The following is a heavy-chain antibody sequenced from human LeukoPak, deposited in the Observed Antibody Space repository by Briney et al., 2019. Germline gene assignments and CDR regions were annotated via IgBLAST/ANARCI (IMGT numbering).Heavy chain of an antibody. D-gene: IGHD5-12*01. V-gene: IGHV4-59*01. CDR1: GGSISSYY. J-gene: IGHJ3*02. CDR2: IYYSGST. CDR3: ACTSGYDSNEDAFDI. Sequence: PSETLSLTCTVSGGSISSYYWSWIRQPPGKGLEWIGYIYYSGSTNYNPSLKSRVTISVDTSKNQFSLKLSSVTAADTAVYYCACTSGYDSNEDAFDIWGQGTMVTVSS.